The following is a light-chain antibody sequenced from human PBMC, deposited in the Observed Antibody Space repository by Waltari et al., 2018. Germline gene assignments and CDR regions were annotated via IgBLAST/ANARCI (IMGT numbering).Light chain of an antibody. CDR1: QSISSY. CDR3: QQTSSTPPYT. J-gene: IGKJ2*01. CDR2: VAS. V-gene: IGKV1-39*01. Sequence: DIQMTQSPSSLSASVGDRVTITYRASQSISSYLNWYHQKPGKAPKPLIYVASSLQSGVPSRFSGSGSGTDFTLTISSLQSEDFATYYCQQTSSTPPYTFGQGTKLEIK.